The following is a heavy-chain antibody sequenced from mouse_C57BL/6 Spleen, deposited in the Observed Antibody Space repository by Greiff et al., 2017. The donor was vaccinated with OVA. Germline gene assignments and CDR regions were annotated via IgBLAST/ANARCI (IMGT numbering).Heavy chain of an antibody. CDR3: AREDDITPFDY. CDR1: GFTFSSYA. J-gene: IGHJ2*01. V-gene: IGHV5-4*01. CDR2: ISDGGSYT. Sequence: EVQLMESGGGLVKPGGSLKLSCAASGFTFSSYAMSWVRQTPEKRLEWVATISDGGSYTYYPDNVKGRFTISRDNAKNNLYLQRSHLKSEDTANYYCAREDDITPFDYWGQGTTLTVSS. D-gene: IGHD1-1*01.